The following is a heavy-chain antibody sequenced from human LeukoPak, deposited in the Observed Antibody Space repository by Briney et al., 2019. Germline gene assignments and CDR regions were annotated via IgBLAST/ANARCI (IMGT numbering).Heavy chain of an antibody. V-gene: IGHV3-15*01. D-gene: IGHD2-2*01. Sequence: GGSLRLSCAASGFTFSSYSMNWVRQAPGKGLEWVGRIKSKTNGGTTDYAAPVKGRFTISRDDSKNTLYLQMNSLKPEDTAVYYCTTGCSSTTCYHWDNWFDPWGQGTLVTVSS. J-gene: IGHJ5*02. CDR3: TTGCSSTTCYHWDNWFDP. CDR2: IKSKTNGGTT. CDR1: GFTFSSYS.